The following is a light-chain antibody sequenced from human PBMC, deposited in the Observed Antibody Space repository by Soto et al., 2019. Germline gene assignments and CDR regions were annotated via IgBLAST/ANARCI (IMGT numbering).Light chain of an antibody. CDR1: QSISTW. Sequence: IQMTQSPSTLSASVGDRVTITCRASQSISTWLAWYQQKPGKAPKLLIYKASSLESGVPSRFSGGGSGTEFTLTISSLQPDDFANYYCPQYNGFSPFTFGPGTKVDIK. CDR3: PQYNGFSPFT. CDR2: KAS. J-gene: IGKJ3*01. V-gene: IGKV1-5*03.